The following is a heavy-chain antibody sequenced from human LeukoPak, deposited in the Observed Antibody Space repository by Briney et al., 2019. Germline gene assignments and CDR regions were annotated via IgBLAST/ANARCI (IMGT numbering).Heavy chain of an antibody. D-gene: IGHD3-10*01. Sequence: GASVKVPCKASGGTFSSYAISWVRQAPGQGLEWMGGIIPIFGTANYAQKFQGRVTITADKSTSTAYMELSSLRSEDTAVYYCARVPGSGSYYGDPYFDYWGQGTLVTVSS. CDR3: ARVPGSGSYYGDPYFDY. CDR1: GGTFSSYA. J-gene: IGHJ4*02. V-gene: IGHV1-69*06. CDR2: IIPIFGTA.